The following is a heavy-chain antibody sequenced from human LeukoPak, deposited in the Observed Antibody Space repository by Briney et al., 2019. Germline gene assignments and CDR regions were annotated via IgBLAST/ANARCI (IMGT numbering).Heavy chain of an antibody. D-gene: IGHD5-12*01. CDR2: ISYDGSDK. CDR1: GFTFSSYT. J-gene: IGHJ4*02. Sequence: GGSLRLSCAASGFTFSSYTMYWVRQAPGKGLEWVAVISYDGSDKFYADSVKGRFTISRDSSKNTLYLQMNSLRPEDTAVYYCARARPSMWIDYWGQGTLVTVSS. CDR3: ARARPSMWIDY. V-gene: IGHV3-30*04.